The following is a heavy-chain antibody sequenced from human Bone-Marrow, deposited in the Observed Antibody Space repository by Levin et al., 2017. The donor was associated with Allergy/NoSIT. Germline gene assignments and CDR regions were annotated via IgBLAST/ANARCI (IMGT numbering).Heavy chain of an antibody. CDR3: ARGEAGASEVYWFDH. CDR2: VYFSGST. V-gene: IGHV4-59*01. J-gene: IGHJ5*02. D-gene: IGHD6-19*01. Sequence: NSSETLSLTCNVSGGSIYGYYWSWIRQSPGNGLEWLGYVYFSGSTKYNPALSSRLTISIDTSKSQFFLRLNSLTAADTAVYYCARGEAGASEVYWFDHWGQGTLLTVSS. CDR1: GGSIYGYY.